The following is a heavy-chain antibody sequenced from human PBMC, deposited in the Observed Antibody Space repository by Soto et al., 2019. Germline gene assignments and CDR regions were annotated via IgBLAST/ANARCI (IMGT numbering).Heavy chain of an antibody. J-gene: IGHJ6*02. V-gene: IGHV4-61*08. Sequence: SETLSLTCAVSGGSISSGGYYWSWIRQPPGKGLEWIGYIYYSGSTSYNPSLKSRVTISVDTSKNQFSLKLRSVTAADTAVYYCASDRSSGWDQGYGIDAWGQGTTVTVSS. CDR2: IYYSGST. CDR1: GGSISSGGYY. D-gene: IGHD6-19*01. CDR3: ASDRSSGWDQGYGIDA.